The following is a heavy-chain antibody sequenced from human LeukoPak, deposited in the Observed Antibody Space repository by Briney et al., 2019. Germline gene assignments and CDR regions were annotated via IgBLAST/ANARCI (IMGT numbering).Heavy chain of an antibody. CDR2: IYHSGST. CDR1: GHSISSGYY. V-gene: IGHV4-38-2*02. J-gene: IGHJ4*02. CDR3: ARVASGWYESYFDY. D-gene: IGHD6-19*01. Sequence: PSETLSLTCTVSGHSISSGYYWGWIRQPPGKGLEWIGSIYHSGSTYYNPSLKSRVTISVDTSKNQFSLKLSSVTAADTAVYYCARVASGWYESYFDYWGQGTLVTVSS.